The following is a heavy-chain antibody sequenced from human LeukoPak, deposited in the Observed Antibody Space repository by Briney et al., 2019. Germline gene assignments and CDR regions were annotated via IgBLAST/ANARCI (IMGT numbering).Heavy chain of an antibody. CDR2: IIPIFGTA. D-gene: IGHD3-22*01. V-gene: IGHV1-69*05. CDR1: GGTFSSHA. CDR3: ARSPYGSSGYYMDV. Sequence: ASVKVSCKASGGTFSSHAISWVRQAPGQGLEWMGGIIPIFGTANYAQKSQGRVTITTDESTSTAYMELSSLGSEDTAVYYCARSPYGSSGYYMDVWGKGTTVTVSS. J-gene: IGHJ6*03.